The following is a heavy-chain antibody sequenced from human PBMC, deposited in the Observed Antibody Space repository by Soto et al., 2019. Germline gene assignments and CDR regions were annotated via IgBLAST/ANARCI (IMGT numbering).Heavy chain of an antibody. J-gene: IGHJ4*02. D-gene: IGHD3-16*01. CDR3: AAAEGEGFDY. CDR1: GFTFTSSA. V-gene: IGHV1-58*01. Sequence: QMQLVQSGPEVKKPGTSVKVSCKASGFTFTSSAVQWVRQARGQRLEWIGWIIVGSGNTNYGQKFQERVTITRDMSTSTAYMELSSLRSEDTAVYYCAAAEGEGFDYWGQGTLVTVSS. CDR2: IIVGSGNT.